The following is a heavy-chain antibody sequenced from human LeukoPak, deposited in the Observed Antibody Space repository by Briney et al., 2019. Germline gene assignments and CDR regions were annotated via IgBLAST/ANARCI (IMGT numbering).Heavy chain of an antibody. D-gene: IGHD3-16*02. Sequence: ASVKVSCKVSGNTLTEISMHWVRQAPGKGLEWMGGFDREDGEIIYTQKFQGRVTMTEDTSTDTAYMELSRLRSEDTAVYYCNTREVNYDSVWGSYRYGPNAFNIWGQGTMVTVSS. J-gene: IGHJ3*02. V-gene: IGHV1-24*01. CDR1: GNTLTEIS. CDR2: FDREDGEI. CDR3: NTREVNYDSVWGSYRYGPNAFNI.